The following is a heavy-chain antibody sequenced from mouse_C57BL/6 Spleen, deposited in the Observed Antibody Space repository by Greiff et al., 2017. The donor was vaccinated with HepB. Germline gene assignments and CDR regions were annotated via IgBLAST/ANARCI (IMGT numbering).Heavy chain of an antibody. Sequence: VQVVESGPGLVAPSQSLSITCTVSGFSLTSYAISWVRQPPGKGLEWLGVIWTGGGTNYNSALKSRLSISKDNSKSQVFLKMNSLQTDDTARYYCARYYYGSSYYFDYWGQGTTLTVSS. V-gene: IGHV2-9-1*01. CDR3: ARYYYGSSYYFDY. D-gene: IGHD1-1*01. CDR2: IWTGGGT. CDR1: GFSLTSYA. J-gene: IGHJ2*01.